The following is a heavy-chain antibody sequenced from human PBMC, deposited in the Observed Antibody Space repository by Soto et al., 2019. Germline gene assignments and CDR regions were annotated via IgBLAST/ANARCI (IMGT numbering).Heavy chain of an antibody. CDR2: MNPNRGNT. CDR1: GYTFTSYD. J-gene: IGHJ6*03. CDR3: ARGNSATTVTTGGSREKHYYYYMDV. D-gene: IGHD4-4*01. Sequence: ASVKVSCKASGYTFTSYDINWVRQATGQGLEWMGWMNPNRGNTGYAQKFQGRVTMTKNTSISTAYMELGSLRSEDTAVYYCARGNSATTVTTGGSREKHYYYYMDVWGKGTTVTVSS. V-gene: IGHV1-8*01.